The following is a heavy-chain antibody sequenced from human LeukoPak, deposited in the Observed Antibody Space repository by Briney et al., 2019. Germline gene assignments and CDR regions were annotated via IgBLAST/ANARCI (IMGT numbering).Heavy chain of an antibody. V-gene: IGHV3-53*01. D-gene: IGHD3-9*01. CDR1: GFTVSSNY. Sequence: PGGSLRLSCAASGFTVSSNYMSWVRQAPGKGLEWVSVIYSGGSTYYADSVKGRFTISRDNSKNTLYLQMNSLRAEDTAVYYCALYYDILTGDSRFDYWGQGTLVTVSS. CDR2: IYSGGST. CDR3: ALYYDILTGDSRFDY. J-gene: IGHJ4*02.